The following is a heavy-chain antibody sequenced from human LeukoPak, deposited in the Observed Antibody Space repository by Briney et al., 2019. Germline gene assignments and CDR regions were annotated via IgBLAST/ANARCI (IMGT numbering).Heavy chain of an antibody. Sequence: GSLRLSCTGAGFTFATYTFNWVRQPPGKGLEWIGSIYYSGSTYYNPSPKSRVTISVDTSKNQFSLKLSSVTAADTAVYYCARDPKGGYSGYDWGSWFDPWGQGTLVTVSS. V-gene: IGHV4-39*07. D-gene: IGHD5-12*01. CDR2: IYYSGST. CDR3: ARDPKGGYSGYDWGSWFDP. J-gene: IGHJ5*02. CDR1: GFTFATYTFN.